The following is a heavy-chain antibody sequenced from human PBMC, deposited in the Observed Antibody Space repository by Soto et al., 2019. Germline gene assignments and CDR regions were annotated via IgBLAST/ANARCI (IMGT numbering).Heavy chain of an antibody. CDR2: ISSSSRTI. Sequence: PGGSLRLSCAASGFTFSSYSMNWVRQAPGKGLEWVSSISSSSRTIYSADSVKGRFTISRDNAKNSLYLQMNSLRAEDTAVYYCAVEIAGGGVGAFDIWGQGTMGNVSS. D-gene: IGHD6-19*01. CDR3: AVEIAGGGVGAFDI. J-gene: IGHJ3*02. CDR1: GFTFSSYS. V-gene: IGHV3-48*01.